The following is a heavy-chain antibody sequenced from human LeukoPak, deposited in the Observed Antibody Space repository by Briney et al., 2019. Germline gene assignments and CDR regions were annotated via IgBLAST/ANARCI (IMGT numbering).Heavy chain of an antibody. Sequence: SETLSLTCTVSGGSISSSSYYWGWIRQPPGKGLEWIGSIYYSGSTYYNPSLKSRVTISVDTSKNQFSLKLSSVTAADTAVYYCARIDGELPMTTVVTPDYWGQGTLVTVSS. CDR2: IYYSGST. V-gene: IGHV4-39*01. J-gene: IGHJ4*02. CDR3: ARIDGELPMTTVVTPDY. CDR1: GGSISSSSYY. D-gene: IGHD4-23*01.